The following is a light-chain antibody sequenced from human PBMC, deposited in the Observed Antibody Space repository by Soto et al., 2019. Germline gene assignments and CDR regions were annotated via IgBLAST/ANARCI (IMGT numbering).Light chain of an antibody. Sequence: VLTQSPGTLSLSPGERATLSCRASQSVSSFLAWYQQKPGQAPRLLIYADSNRATGIPARFSGSGSGTDFTLTISRLEPEDFSVYYCQQRYNWPITFGQGTRLEIK. CDR3: QQRYNWPIT. CDR1: QSVSSF. J-gene: IGKJ5*01. V-gene: IGKV3-11*01. CDR2: ADS.